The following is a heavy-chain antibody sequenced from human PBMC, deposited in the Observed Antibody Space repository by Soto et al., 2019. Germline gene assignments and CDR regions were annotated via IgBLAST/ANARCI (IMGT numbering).Heavy chain of an antibody. CDR3: TWSNCYSEF. D-gene: IGHD1-20*01. CDR2: IYYNGNT. CDR1: GGSISNHY. Sequence: QVQLQESGPGLVKPSETLSLTCTVSGGSISNHYWSWIRQPPGKGLEWIGYIYYNGNTNYNPSLKSRVTMSVDTSQNSSSLKLSSVTAADTGVCYCTWSNCYSEFWGQGRVVNVSS. V-gene: IGHV4-59*11. J-gene: IGHJ4*02.